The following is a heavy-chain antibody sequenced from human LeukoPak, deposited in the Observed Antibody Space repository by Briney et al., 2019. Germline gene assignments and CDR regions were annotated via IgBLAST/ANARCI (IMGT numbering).Heavy chain of an antibody. Sequence: RASVKVSCKASGYTFTGYYVHWVRQAPGQGLEWMGWINPNSGGTNYAQKFQGWVTMTRDTSISTAYMELSRLRSDDTAVYYCARGVSTGRSFYGRYYGMDVWGQGTTVTVSS. CDR3: ARGVSTGRSFYGRYYGMDV. CDR2: INPNSGGT. V-gene: IGHV1-2*04. D-gene: IGHD2/OR15-2a*01. J-gene: IGHJ6*02. CDR1: GYTFTGYY.